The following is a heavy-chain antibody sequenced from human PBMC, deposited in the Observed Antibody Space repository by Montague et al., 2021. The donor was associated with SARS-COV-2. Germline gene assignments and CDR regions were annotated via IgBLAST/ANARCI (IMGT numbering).Heavy chain of an antibody. Sequence: SLRLSCAASGFTFGTSTMIWVRQAPGKGLEWVSSISSGSSFILYADSVKGRFTISRGNAGNSLYLQMDSLRPEDTAVYFCARDRYSNASPDYWGQGTLVTVSS. D-gene: IGHD1-26*01. CDR3: ARDRYSNASPDY. J-gene: IGHJ4*02. CDR2: ISSGSSFI. V-gene: IGHV3-21*01. CDR1: GFTFGTST.